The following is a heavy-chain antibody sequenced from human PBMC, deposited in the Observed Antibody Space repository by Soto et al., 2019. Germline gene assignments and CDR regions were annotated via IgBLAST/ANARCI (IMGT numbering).Heavy chain of an antibody. J-gene: IGHJ6*02. CDR3: ARDRRAIVGATTSYYYYGMDV. D-gene: IGHD1-26*01. CDR2: IIPIFGTA. Sequence: ASVKVSCKASGGTFSSYAISWVRQAPGQGLEWMGGIIPIFGTANYAQKFQGRVTITADESTSTAYMELSSLRSEDTAVYYCARDRRAIVGATTSYYYYGMDVWG. V-gene: IGHV1-69*13. CDR1: GGTFSSYA.